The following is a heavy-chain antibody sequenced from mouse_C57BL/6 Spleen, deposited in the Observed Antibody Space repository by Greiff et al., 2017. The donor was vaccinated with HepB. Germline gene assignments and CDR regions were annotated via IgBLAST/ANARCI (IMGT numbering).Heavy chain of an antibody. Sequence: EVQLVESGPELVKPGASVKMSCKASGYTFTDYNMHWVKQSHGKSLEWIGYINPNNGGTSYNQKFKGKATLTVNKSSSTAYMELRSLTSEDSAVYYCAREGYYAMDYWGQGTSVTVSS. J-gene: IGHJ4*01. V-gene: IGHV1-22*01. CDR3: AREGYYAMDY. CDR2: INPNNGGT. CDR1: GYTFTDYN.